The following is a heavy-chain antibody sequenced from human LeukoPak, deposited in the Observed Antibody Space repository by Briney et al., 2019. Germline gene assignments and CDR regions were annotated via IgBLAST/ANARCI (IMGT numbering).Heavy chain of an antibody. J-gene: IGHJ5*02. Sequence: SETLSLTCTVSGGSISSSSYYWGWIRQPPGKGLEWIGSIYYSGSTYYNPSLKSRVTISVDTSKNQFSLKLSSVTAADTAVCYCARHWGIAAAGAGNWFDPWGQGTLVTVSS. CDR3: ARHWGIAAAGAGNWFDP. D-gene: IGHD6-13*01. CDR2: IYYSGST. V-gene: IGHV4-39*01. CDR1: GGSISSSSYY.